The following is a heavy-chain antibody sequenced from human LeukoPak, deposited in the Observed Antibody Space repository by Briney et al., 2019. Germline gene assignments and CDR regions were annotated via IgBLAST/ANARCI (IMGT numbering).Heavy chain of an antibody. V-gene: IGHV3-7*01. J-gene: IGHJ5*02. D-gene: IGHD3-22*01. CDR1: GFTFSSYW. CDR3: AREVNYYDSSGDNWFDP. Sequence: GGSLTLSCAASGFTFSSYWMSWVRQAPGEGLEWVANIKQDGSEKYYVDSVKGRFTICRDNNKNSLYMKMNSLRAEDTAVYYCAREVNYYDSSGDNWFDPWGQGTLVTVSS. CDR2: IKQDGSEK.